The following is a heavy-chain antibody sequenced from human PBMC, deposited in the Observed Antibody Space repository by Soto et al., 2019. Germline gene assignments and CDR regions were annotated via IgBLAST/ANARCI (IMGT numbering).Heavy chain of an antibody. Sequence: PGGSLRLSCAASGFTFSSYSMNWVSQAPGKGLEWVSYISSSSSTIYYADSVKGRFTISRDNAKNSLYLQMNSLRAEDTAVYYCAVEIAVAGGGAFDIWGQGTMVTVSS. V-gene: IGHV3-48*01. CDR3: AVEIAVAGGGAFDI. J-gene: IGHJ3*02. D-gene: IGHD6-19*01. CDR1: GFTFSSYS. CDR2: ISSSSSTI.